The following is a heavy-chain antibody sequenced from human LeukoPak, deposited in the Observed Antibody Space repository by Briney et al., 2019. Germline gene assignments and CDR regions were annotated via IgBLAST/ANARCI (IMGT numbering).Heavy chain of an antibody. V-gene: IGHV1-46*01. CDR1: GYTFTSYY. D-gene: IGHD3-10*01. CDR3: ARDPHTYMVRGVIKGESYFDH. Sequence: ASVKVSCKASGYTFTSYYMHWVRQAPGQGLEWMGIINPSGGSTSYAQKFQGRVTMTRDMSTSTVYMELSSLRSEDTAVYYCARDPHTYMVRGVIKGESYFDHWGQGTLVTVSS. J-gene: IGHJ4*02. CDR2: INPSGGST.